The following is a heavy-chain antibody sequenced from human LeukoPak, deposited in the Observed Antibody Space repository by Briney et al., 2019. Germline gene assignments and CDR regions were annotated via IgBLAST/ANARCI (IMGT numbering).Heavy chain of an antibody. J-gene: IGHJ6*02. CDR2: INHSGST. Sequence: SETLSLTCAVYGGSFSGHYWTWIRQPPGKGLEWIGEINHSGSTNYNPSLKSRVTISVDTSKNQFSLKLSSVTAADTAVYYCARHYYYHGMDVWGQGTTVTVSS. CDR3: ARHYYYHGMDV. V-gene: IGHV4-34*01. CDR1: GGSFSGHY.